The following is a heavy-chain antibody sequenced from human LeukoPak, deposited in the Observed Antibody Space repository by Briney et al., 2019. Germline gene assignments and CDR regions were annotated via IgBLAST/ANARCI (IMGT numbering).Heavy chain of an antibody. Sequence: GGSLRLSCAASGFTFSSHAMSWVRQAPGKGLEWVSEISGSGGSTYYADSVKGRFTISRDNYKNTLFLQMISLRAEDTAVYYCAKGVPSCSTTSWYADYGGQGTLVTVSS. D-gene: IGHD2-2*01. J-gene: IGHJ4*02. CDR1: GFTFSSHA. CDR2: ISGSGGST. V-gene: IGHV3-23*01. CDR3: AKGVPSCSTTSWYADY.